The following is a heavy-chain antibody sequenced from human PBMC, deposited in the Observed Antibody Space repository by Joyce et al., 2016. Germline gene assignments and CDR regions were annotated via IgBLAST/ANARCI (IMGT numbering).Heavy chain of an antibody. J-gene: IGHJ4*02. CDR3: VRQKGSGWSPAGN. Sequence: QLQLQESCPGLVKPSETLSITCTVSGGSISSDSYYWCWILQTPGKGLVWIGTIYASGSTFYTPALKSGVAISLDASKNQFSRKLSSVTAADTALYYCVRQKGSGWSPAGNWGQGTLVTVSS. D-gene: IGHD6-13*01. CDR1: GGSISSDSYY. CDR2: IYASGST. V-gene: IGHV4-39*01.